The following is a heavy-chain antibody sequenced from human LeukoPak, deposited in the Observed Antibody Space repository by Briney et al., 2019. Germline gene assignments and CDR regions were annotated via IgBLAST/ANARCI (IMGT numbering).Heavy chain of an antibody. D-gene: IGHD2-2*01. CDR1: GGSSSSDVYY. J-gene: IGHJ3*02. V-gene: IGHV4-31*03. CDR3: ARETLSTRAFDI. CDR2: ISNSGST. Sequence: SPSETLSLTCTVSGGSSSSDVYYWTWIRKRPGKGLEWIGYISNSGSTHYSPSLRSRVTISVDTSKNHFSLKLSSVTAADTAVYYCARETLSTRAFDIWGQGTMVTVSS.